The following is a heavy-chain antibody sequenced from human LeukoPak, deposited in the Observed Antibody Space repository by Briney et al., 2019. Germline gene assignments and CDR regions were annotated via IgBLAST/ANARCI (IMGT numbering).Heavy chain of an antibody. D-gene: IGHD1-26*01. CDR1: GGSFSGYY. V-gene: IGHV4-34*01. CDR3: ARHTTKGGAALDY. Sequence: PSETLSLTCAVYGGSFSGYYWSWIRQPPGKGLEWIGEINHSGSTNYNPSLKSRVTISVDTSKNQFSLKLSSVTAADTAVYYCARHTTKGGAALDYWGQGTLVTVSS. J-gene: IGHJ4*02. CDR2: INHSGST.